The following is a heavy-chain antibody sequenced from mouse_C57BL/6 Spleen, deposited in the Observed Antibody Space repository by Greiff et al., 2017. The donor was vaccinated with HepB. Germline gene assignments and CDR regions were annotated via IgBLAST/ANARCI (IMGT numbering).Heavy chain of an antibody. CDR2: IRSKSSNYAT. CDR3: VRDSYYYGSSYGAMDY. CDR1: GFTFNTYA. D-gene: IGHD1-1*01. V-gene: IGHV10-3*01. Sequence: EVQGVESGGGLVQPKGSLKLSCAASGFTFNTYAMHWVRQAPGKGLEWVARIRSKSSNYATYYADSVKDRFTISRDDSQSMLYLQMNNLKTEDTAMYYCVRDSYYYGSSYGAMDYWGQGTSVTVSS. J-gene: IGHJ4*01.